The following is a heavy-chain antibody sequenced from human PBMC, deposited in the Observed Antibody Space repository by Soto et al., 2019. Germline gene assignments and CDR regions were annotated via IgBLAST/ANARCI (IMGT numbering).Heavy chain of an antibody. CDR1: GYTFTSFY. D-gene: IGHD6-13*01. CDR2: INPSGGIT. V-gene: IGHV1-46*01. Sequence: QMQLVQSGAEVKRPGASVRVSCKSSGYTFTSFYIHWVRQAPGQGLEWMGIINPSGGITNFAQRFQGIVTMPTDMSRNTHYMERRSLKSDDTAVYYCASSPAFSSSWYGIPPDPSHGMDVWGQGTTVTVS. J-gene: IGHJ6*02. CDR3: ASSPAFSSSWYGIPPDPSHGMDV.